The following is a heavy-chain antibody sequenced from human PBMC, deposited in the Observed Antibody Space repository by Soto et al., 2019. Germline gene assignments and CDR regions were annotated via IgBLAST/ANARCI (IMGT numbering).Heavy chain of an antibody. CDR3: ARDTDYGDTLFDY. CDR2: IWYDGSNK. CDR1: GFTFSSYG. D-gene: IGHD4-17*01. Sequence: PGGSLRLSCAASGFTFSSYGMHWVRQAPGKGLEWVAVIWYDGSNKYYADSVKGRFTISRDNSKNTLYLQMNSLRAEDTAVYYCARDTDYGDTLFDYWGQGTLVTVSS. J-gene: IGHJ4*02. V-gene: IGHV3-33*01.